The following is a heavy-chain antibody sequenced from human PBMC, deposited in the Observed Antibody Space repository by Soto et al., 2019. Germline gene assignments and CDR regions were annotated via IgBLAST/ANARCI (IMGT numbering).Heavy chain of an antibody. D-gene: IGHD3-16*01. Sequence: QLVESGGGLVQPGGSLRLSCAASGFTFSSYWLHWVRQAPGEGLVWVSRINPDGGRTNYADSVKGRFTISRDNAKNTLYLQMDRLRADDTAVYYCARVKLGSYDWVDPLGQGTLVTVSS. J-gene: IGHJ5*02. V-gene: IGHV3-74*01. CDR1: GFTFSSYW. CDR3: ARVKLGSYDWVDP. CDR2: INPDGGRT.